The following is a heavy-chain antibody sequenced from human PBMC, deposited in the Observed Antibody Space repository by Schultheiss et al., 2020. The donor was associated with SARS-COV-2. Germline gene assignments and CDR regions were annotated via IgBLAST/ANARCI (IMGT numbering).Heavy chain of an antibody. V-gene: IGHV4-59*08. CDR3: ARLELYSSGWYGVEDY. CDR1: GFTFSSYA. J-gene: IGHJ4*02. CDR2: IYYSGST. D-gene: IGHD6-19*01. Sequence: ESLKISCAASGFTFSSYAMSWVRQAPGKGLEWIGYIYYSGSTNYNPSLKSRVTISVDTSKNQFSLKLSSVTAADTAVYYCARLELYSSGWYGVEDYWGQGTLVTVSS.